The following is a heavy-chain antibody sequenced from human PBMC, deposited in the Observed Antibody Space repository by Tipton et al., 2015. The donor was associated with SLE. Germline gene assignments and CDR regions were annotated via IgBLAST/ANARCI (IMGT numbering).Heavy chain of an antibody. CDR3: ARGSGSFLYYFDY. CDR2: ISSSSSYI. Sequence: GSLRLSCAASGFTFSSYSMNWVRQAPGKGLEWVSSISSSSSYIYYADSVKGRFTISRDNAKNSLYLQMNSLRAEDTAVYYCARGSGSFLYYFDYWGQGTLVTVSS. V-gene: IGHV3-21*01. CDR1: GFTFSSYS. D-gene: IGHD1-26*01. J-gene: IGHJ4*02.